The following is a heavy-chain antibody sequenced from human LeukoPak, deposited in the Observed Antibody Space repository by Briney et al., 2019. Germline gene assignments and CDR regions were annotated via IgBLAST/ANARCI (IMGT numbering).Heavy chain of an antibody. CDR2: ISSSSSTI. CDR1: GFTFSSYS. V-gene: IGHV3-48*01. D-gene: IGHD3-22*01. J-gene: IGHJ4*02. Sequence: PGGSLRLSCAASGFTFSSYSMNWVRQAPGKGLEWVSYISSSSSTIYYADSVKGRFTISRDNAKNSLYLQMNSLRAEDTAVYYCARGDASSGYYYPPLYWGQGTLVTVSS. CDR3: ARGDASSGYYYPPLY.